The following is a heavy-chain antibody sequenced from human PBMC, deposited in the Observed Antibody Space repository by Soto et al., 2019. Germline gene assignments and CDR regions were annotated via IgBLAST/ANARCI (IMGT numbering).Heavy chain of an antibody. D-gene: IGHD3-10*01. J-gene: IGHJ4*02. Sequence: QVQLQESGPGLVKPSQTLSLTCTVSGGSISSGDYYWSWIRQPPGKGLEWIGYIYYSGSTYYNPSLKSRVTISVDTSENQFSLKLSSVTAADTAVYYCARVSEYYYGSGSLDYWGQGTLVTVSS. CDR1: GGSISSGDYY. CDR2: IYYSGST. V-gene: IGHV4-30-4*01. CDR3: ARVSEYYYGSGSLDY.